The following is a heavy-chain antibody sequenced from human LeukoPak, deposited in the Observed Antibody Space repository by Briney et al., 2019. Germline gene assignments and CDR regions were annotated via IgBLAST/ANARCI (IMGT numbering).Heavy chain of an antibody. V-gene: IGHV1-46*02. D-gene: IGHD3-10*01. Sequence: ASVKVSCKASTYIFNKYYIHWVRQAPGRGLEWMGIIDPTSGRTSYAQNFQARVTMTRDMSTNTMYMDLSSLKSEDTAVYYCASGGEFRGSAFDIWGQGTTVIVSS. CDR3: ASGGEFRGSAFDI. CDR2: IDPTSGRT. CDR1: TYIFNKYY. J-gene: IGHJ3*02.